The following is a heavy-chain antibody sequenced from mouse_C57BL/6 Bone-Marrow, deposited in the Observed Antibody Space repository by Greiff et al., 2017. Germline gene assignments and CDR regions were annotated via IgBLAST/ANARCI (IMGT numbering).Heavy chain of an antibody. J-gene: IGHJ2*01. CDR1: GYTFTSYW. Sequence: VQLQQSGAELVKPGASVKLSCKASGYTFTSYWMQWVKQRPGQGLEWIGEIDPSDSYTNYNQKFKGKATLTVDTSSSTAYMQLSSLTYEDSAVYYCARMGDYFDYWGQGTTLTVSS. CDR3: ARMGDYFDY. CDR2: IDPSDSYT. V-gene: IGHV1-50*01.